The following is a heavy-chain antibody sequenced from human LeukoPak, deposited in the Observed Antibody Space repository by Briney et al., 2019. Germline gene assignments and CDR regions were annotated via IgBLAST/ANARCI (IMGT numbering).Heavy chain of an antibody. J-gene: IGHJ2*01. CDR2: IKQDGSEK. CDR3: ARNRYFDL. V-gene: IGHV3-7*01. Sequence: EGSLRLSCAASEFILNKYWMSWVRQAPGKGLEWVANIKQDGSEKYYVDSVKGRFTISRDNAKNSLYLQMNSLRAEDTAVYYCARNRYFDLWGRGTLVTVSS. CDR1: EFILNKYW.